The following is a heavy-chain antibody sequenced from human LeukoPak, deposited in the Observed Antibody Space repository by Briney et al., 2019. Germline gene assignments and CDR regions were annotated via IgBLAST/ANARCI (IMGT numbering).Heavy chain of an antibody. J-gene: IGHJ4*02. CDR2: IYYSGST. Sequence: PSETLSLTCTVSGGSISSYYWSWIRQPPGKGLEWIGYIYYSGSTNYNPSLKSRVTISVDTSKNQFSLKLSSVTAADTAVYYCARGRGRVAAASFDYWGQGTLVTVSS. CDR1: GGSISSYY. D-gene: IGHD6-13*01. V-gene: IGHV4-59*01. CDR3: ARGRGRVAAASFDY.